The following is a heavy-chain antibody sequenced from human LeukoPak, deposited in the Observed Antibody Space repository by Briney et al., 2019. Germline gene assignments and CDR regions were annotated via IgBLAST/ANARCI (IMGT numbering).Heavy chain of an antibody. V-gene: IGHV4-39*01. D-gene: IGHD2-2*01. Sequence: PSETLSLTCTVSGGSISSSSYYWGWIRQPPGKGLEWIGSIYYSGSTYYNPSLKSRVTISVDTSKNQFSLKLSSVTAADTAVYYCARALIVVVPAAMRWVPGWFDPWGQGTLVTASS. CDR1: GGSISSSSYY. CDR2: IYYSGST. J-gene: IGHJ5*02. CDR3: ARALIVVVPAAMRWVPGWFDP.